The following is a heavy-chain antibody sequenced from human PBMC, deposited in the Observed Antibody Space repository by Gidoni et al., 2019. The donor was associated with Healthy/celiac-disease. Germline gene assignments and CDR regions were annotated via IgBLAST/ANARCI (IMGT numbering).Heavy chain of an antibody. CDR1: GGSISSSSYY. D-gene: IGHD6-19*01. V-gene: IGHV4-39*01. CDR3: ARVAESSGWYTSDPYYFDY. CDR2: IYYSGST. Sequence: QLQLQASGPGLVKPSETLSLTCTVSGGSISSSSYYWGWIRQPPGKGLEWIGSIYYSGSTYYNPSLKGRVTISVDTSKNQFSLKLSSVTAADTAVYYCARVAESSGWYTSDPYYFDYWGQGTLVTVSS. J-gene: IGHJ4*02.